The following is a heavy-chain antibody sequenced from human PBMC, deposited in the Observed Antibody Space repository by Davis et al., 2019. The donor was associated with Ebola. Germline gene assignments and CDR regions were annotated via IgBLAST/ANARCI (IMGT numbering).Heavy chain of an antibody. D-gene: IGHD2-2*02. J-gene: IGHJ6*02. CDR3: STSCYRAYYYYGMDV. Sequence: PGGSLRLSCTASGFTFGDYAMSWVRQAPGKGLEWVGFIRSKAYGGTTEYAASVKGRFTISRDDSKSIAYLQMNSLKTEDTAVYYCSTSCYRAYYYYGMDVWGQGTTVTVSS. V-gene: IGHV3-49*04. CDR2: IRSKAYGGTT. CDR1: GFTFGDYA.